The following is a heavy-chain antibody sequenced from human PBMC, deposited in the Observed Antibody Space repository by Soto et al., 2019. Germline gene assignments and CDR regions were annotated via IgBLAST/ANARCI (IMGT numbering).Heavy chain of an antibody. CDR3: ARHLGGPRVGLNAFDI. CDR1: WYSFTSYW. CDR2: IYPGDSDT. V-gene: IGHV5-51*01. Sequence: GESLKISCKGSWYSFTSYWIGWVRQMPGKGLEWMGIIYPGDSDTRYSPSFQGQVTISADKSISTAYLQWSSLKASDTAMYYCARHLGGPRVGLNAFDIWGQGTMVTVSS. D-gene: IGHD1-26*01. J-gene: IGHJ3*02.